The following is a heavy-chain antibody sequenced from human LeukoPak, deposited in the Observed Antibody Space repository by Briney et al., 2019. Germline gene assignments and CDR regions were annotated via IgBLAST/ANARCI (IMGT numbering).Heavy chain of an antibody. CDR2: IHWNGGRT. CDR3: ARDGGWYKRGLDHYYYYMDV. J-gene: IGHJ6*03. Sequence: ETLSLTCTVSGGSISSYYWSWVRQAPGKGLEWVSRIHWNGGRTGYADSVKGRFTISRDNAKNSLYLQMNSLRVEDTALYYCARDGGWYKRGLDHYYYYMDVWGKGTTVIVSS. V-gene: IGHV3-20*04. D-gene: IGHD6-19*01. CDR1: GGSISSYY.